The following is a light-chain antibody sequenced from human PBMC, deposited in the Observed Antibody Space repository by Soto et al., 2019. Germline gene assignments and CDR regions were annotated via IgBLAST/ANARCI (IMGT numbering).Light chain of an antibody. J-gene: IGKJ4*01. CDR2: GTS. CDR3: QQRSNWPPVT. Sequence: EVVLTQSPGTLSLSPGERATLSCRASQTVTTDYLSWYQQKPGQAPRLLIFGTSTRATGIPDRFSGRRSGTDFSLTISRLEPEDFAVYYCQQRSNWPPVTFGGGTKVEIK. V-gene: IGKV3D-20*02. CDR1: QTVTTDY.